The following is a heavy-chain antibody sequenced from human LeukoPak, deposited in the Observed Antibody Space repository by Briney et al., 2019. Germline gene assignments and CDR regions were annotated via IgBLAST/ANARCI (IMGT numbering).Heavy chain of an antibody. V-gene: IGHV3-21*01. CDR2: ISSSSSYI. CDR3: ARASVDYFDY. Sequence: PGGSLRLSCAASGFTFSSYSMNWVRQAPGKGLEWVSYISSSSSYIYYADSVKGRFTISRDNAKNSLYLQMNSLRAEDTAVYYCARASVDYFDYWGQGTLVTVSS. CDR1: GFTFSSYS. J-gene: IGHJ4*02.